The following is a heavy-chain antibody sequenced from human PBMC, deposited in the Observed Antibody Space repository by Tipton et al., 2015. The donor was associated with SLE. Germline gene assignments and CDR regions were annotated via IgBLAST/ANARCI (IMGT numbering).Heavy chain of an antibody. Sequence: LRLSCAVYGGSFSGYYWTWIRQHPGKGLEWIGHIFNSGNSHNNPSLNSRVTISLDTSKNHFSLKMRSVTAADTAVYYCARGGVGGYDYLDHWGQGTLVTVSS. CDR1: GGSFSGYY. CDR2: IFNSGNS. J-gene: IGHJ4*02. V-gene: IGHV4-34*09. CDR3: ARGGVGGYDYLDH. D-gene: IGHD5-12*01.